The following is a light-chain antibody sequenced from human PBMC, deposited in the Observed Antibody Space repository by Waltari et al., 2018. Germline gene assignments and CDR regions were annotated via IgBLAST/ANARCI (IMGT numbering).Light chain of an antibody. CDR3: FACRGGNTLV. J-gene: IGLJ2*01. CDR1: SNDVGAYDF. Sequence: QSALTQPASVSGSPGQSITISCTGTSNDVGAYDFVSWYRQYPGEAPKLMIYDVMNRPSGVSDRFSGSKSANPASLTFSGLQADDEGDYYCFACRGGNTLVFGGGTKVTVL. V-gene: IGLV2-14*03. CDR2: DVM.